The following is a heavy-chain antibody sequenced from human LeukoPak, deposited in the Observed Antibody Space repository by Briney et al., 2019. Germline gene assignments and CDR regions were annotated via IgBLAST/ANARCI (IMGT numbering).Heavy chain of an antibody. J-gene: IGHJ4*02. CDR1: GFVFSRDN. CDR3: VGEVGRPKTFYFDS. Sequence: GGSLRLSCIASGFVFSRDNRNWVRQAPGKGLEWVAHISETIYYADSVQGRFTISRDNAKNSLYLQMSNLRVDDTAMYYCVGEVGRPKTFYFDSWGRETPVPVSS. D-gene: IGHD3-16*01. CDR2: ISETI. V-gene: IGHV3-48*04.